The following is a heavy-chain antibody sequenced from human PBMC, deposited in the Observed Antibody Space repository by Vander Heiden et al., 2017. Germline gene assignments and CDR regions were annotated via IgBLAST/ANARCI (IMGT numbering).Heavy chain of an antibody. D-gene: IGHD2-21*02. Sequence: EVQLLESGGGLVQPGGSLRLSCAAAGFPSSSYAMGWVRQAPGKGLEWVSAISGSGGSTYYADSVKGRFTISRDNSKNTLYLQMNSLRAEDTAVYYCAKDGAYCGGDCYFFDAFDIWGQETMVTVSS. J-gene: IGHJ3*02. CDR2: ISGSGGST. CDR1: GFPSSSYA. CDR3: AKDGAYCGGDCYFFDAFDI. V-gene: IGHV3-23*01.